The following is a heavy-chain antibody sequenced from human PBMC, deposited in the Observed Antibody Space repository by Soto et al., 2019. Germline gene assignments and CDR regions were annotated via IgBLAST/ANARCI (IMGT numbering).Heavy chain of an antibody. CDR1: GGSISSGDYY. CDR2: IYYSGST. CDR3: ARVRIQLWYIDY. Sequence: SETLSLTCTVSGGSISSGDYYWSWIRQPPGKGLEWIGYIYYSGSTYYNPSLKSRVTISVDTSKNQFSLKLSSVTAADTAVYYCARVRIQLWYIDYWGQGTLVTVSS. J-gene: IGHJ4*02. V-gene: IGHV4-30-4*01. D-gene: IGHD5-18*01.